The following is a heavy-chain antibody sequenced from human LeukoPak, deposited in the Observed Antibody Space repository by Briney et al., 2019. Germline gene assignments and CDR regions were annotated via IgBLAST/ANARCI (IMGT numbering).Heavy chain of an antibody. CDR1: GASISDGHYY. Sequence: SETLSLTCTVSGASISDGHYYWGWIRQTPGKGLEWIASMYYSGATYYHPSLKSRVTISVNTSTNQLSLKLSSVTAADTAVYYCARQSITPSDWLDPWGRGSLVIVSS. J-gene: IGHJ5*02. CDR2: MYYSGAT. CDR3: ARQSITPSDWLDP. D-gene: IGHD3-3*01. V-gene: IGHV4-39*01.